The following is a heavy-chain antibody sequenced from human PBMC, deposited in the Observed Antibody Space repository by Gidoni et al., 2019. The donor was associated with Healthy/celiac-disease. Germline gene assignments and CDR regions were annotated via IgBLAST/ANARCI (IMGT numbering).Heavy chain of an antibody. CDR1: GGSISRSSYY. D-gene: IGHD3-3*01. Sequence: QLQLQESGPGLVKPSETLSLTCTVSGGSISRSSYYWGWIRQPPGKGLEWIGSIYYSGSTYYNPSLKSRVTISVDTSKNQFSLKLSSVTAADTAVYYCASSPKYYDFWSGYPADAFDIWGQGTMVTVSS. CDR2: IYYSGST. V-gene: IGHV4-39*01. CDR3: ASSPKYYDFWSGYPADAFDI. J-gene: IGHJ3*02.